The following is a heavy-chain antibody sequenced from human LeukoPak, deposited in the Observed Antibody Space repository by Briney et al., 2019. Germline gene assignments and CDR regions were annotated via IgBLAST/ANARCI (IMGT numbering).Heavy chain of an antibody. CDR1: GGIFSSYA. D-gene: IGHD3-10*01. CDR2: IIPIFGTA. J-gene: IGHJ4*02. V-gene: IGHV1-69*01. Sequence: SVKVSCKASGGIFSSYAISWVRQAPGQGLEWMGGIIPIFGTANYAQKFQGRVTITADGSTSTAYMELSSLRSEDTAVYYCARMEGPGVILDSPFDYWGQGTLVTVSS. CDR3: ARMEGPGVILDSPFDY.